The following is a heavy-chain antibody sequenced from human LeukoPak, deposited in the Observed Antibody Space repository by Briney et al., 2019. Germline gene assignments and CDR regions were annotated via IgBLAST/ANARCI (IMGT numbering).Heavy chain of an antibody. CDR1: GGSISSSSYY. D-gene: IGHD6-19*01. CDR3: ARHFSSSGWYPKEFDY. Sequence: PSETLSLTCTVSGGSISSSSYYWGWIRQPPGKGLEWIGSIYYSGSTYYNPSLKSRVTISVDTSKNQFSLKLSSVTAADTAVYYCARHFSSSGWYPKEFDYWGQGTLVTVSS. V-gene: IGHV4-39*01. CDR2: IYYSGST. J-gene: IGHJ4*02.